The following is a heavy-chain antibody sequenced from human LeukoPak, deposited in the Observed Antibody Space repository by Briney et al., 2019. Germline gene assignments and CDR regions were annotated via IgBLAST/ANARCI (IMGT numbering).Heavy chain of an antibody. J-gene: IGHJ4*02. V-gene: IGHV3-30*18. D-gene: IGHD3-22*01. Sequence: PGGSLRLSCAASGFTFSSYGMHWVRQAPGKGLEWVAVISYDGSNKYYADSVKGRFTISRDNSKNTLYLQMNSLRAEDTAVYYCAKGVPYYDSSGSDFDYWGQGTLVTVSS. CDR2: ISYDGSNK. CDR1: GFTFSSYG. CDR3: AKGVPYYDSSGSDFDY.